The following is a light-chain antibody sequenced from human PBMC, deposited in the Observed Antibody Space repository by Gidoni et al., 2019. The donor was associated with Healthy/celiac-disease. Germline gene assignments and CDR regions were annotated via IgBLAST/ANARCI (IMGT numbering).Light chain of an antibody. V-gene: IGKV1-39*01. J-gene: IGKJ1*01. CDR3: QQCYSTMRT. CDR1: QSISSY. Sequence: DIQMTQSPSSLSASVGDRVTITCRASQSISSYFNWYQQKPGKAPKLLSYAASSLQSGVPSRFSGSGSGTEFTLTISSLQPEDFATYYCQQCYSTMRTFGQGTKVEIK. CDR2: AAS.